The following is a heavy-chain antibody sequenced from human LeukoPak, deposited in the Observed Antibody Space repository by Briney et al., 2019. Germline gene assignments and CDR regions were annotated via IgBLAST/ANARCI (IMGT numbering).Heavy chain of an antibody. J-gene: IGHJ4*02. Sequence: GGSLRLSCAASGFTFSSYGMHWVRQAPGKGLEWVAFTRYDGSNKYYADSVKGRFTISRDNAKNSLYLQMNSLRAEDTAVYYCARDRITMVRGVITHYFDYWGQGTLVTVSS. CDR3: ARDRITMVRGVITHYFDY. V-gene: IGHV3-30*02. D-gene: IGHD3-10*01. CDR1: GFTFSSYG. CDR2: TRYDGSNK.